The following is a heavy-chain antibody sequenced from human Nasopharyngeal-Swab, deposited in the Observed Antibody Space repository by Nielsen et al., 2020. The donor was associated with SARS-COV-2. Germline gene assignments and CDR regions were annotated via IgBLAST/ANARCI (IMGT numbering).Heavy chain of an antibody. CDR2: ISYDGSNK. CDR3: ARATPWDV. J-gene: IGHJ6*02. D-gene: IGHD2-15*01. Sequence: GESLKISCAASGFTFSSYAMHWVRQAPGKGLEWVAVISYDGSNKYYADSVKGRFTISRDNSKNTLYLQMNSLRAEDTAVYYCARATPWDVWGQGTTVTVSS. CDR1: GFTFSSYA. V-gene: IGHV3-30*14.